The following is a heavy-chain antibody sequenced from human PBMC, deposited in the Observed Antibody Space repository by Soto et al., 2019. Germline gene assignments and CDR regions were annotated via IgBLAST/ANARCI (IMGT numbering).Heavy chain of an antibody. CDR3: ARGASVLRFLEWLSQAGYFDY. D-gene: IGHD3-3*01. CDR1: GGSISSSNW. V-gene: IGHV4-4*02. Sequence: SETLSLTCAVSGGSISSSNWWSWVRQPPGKGLEWIGEIYHSGSTNYNPSLKSRVTISVDTSKNQFSLKLSSVTAADTAVYYCARGASVLRFLEWLSQAGYFDYWGQGTLVTVSS. J-gene: IGHJ4*02. CDR2: IYHSGST.